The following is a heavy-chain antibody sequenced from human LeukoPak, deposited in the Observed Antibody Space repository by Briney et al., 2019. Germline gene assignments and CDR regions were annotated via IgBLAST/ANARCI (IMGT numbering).Heavy chain of an antibody. CDR2: ISDPHSGSQT. CDR1: GFTFSSYT. Sequence: PGGSLRLSCAASGFTFSSYTMNWVRQALGQGLEWVSTISDPHSGSQTHYAASVKGRFPLSRDDSRLTVYLQMDSLRAEDTAVYCCTTRLQHHFDYWGQGTQVTVSS. V-gene: IGHV3-23*01. CDR3: TTRLQHHFDY. D-gene: IGHD2-15*01. J-gene: IGHJ4*02.